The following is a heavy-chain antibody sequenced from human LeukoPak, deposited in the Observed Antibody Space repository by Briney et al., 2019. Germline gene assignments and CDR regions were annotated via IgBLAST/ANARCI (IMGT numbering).Heavy chain of an antibody. CDR2: INHSGST. CDR1: GGSFSGYY. CDR3: ARGRLGGVMFY. J-gene: IGHJ4*02. Sequence: PSETLSLTCAVYGGSFSGYYWSWIRQPPGKGLEWIGEINHSGSTNYNPSLKSRVTISVDTSKNQFSLKLSSVTAADTAVYYCARGRLGGVMFYWGQGTLVTVSS. V-gene: IGHV4-34*01. D-gene: IGHD3-16*01.